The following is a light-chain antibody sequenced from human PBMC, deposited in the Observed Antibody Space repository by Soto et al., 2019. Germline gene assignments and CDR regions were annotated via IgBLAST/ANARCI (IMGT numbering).Light chain of an antibody. V-gene: IGKV1-6*01. J-gene: IGKJ4*01. CDR2: AAS. Sequence: AIQMTQSPSSLSASVGDRVTITCRASQGIRNDLGWYQQKPGKAPKLLIYAASTLHSGVPSRFSGSGSGTEFTITISSLQPEDCATYYCLQDDTYPLTFGGGTNVEIK. CDR1: QGIRND. CDR3: LQDDTYPLT.